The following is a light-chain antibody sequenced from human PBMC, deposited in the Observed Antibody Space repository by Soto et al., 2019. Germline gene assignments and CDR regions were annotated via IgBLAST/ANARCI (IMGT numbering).Light chain of an antibody. Sequence: QSALTQPASVSGLPGQSITLSCNGTATDIGYYNFVSWYQQHPGRAPKLLIYEVVSRPSGVSDRFSASKSGNTAFLTISEFQPDDEADYFCSSYTTSTTRVFGGGTQLTVL. J-gene: IGLJ7*01. CDR1: ATDIGYYNF. V-gene: IGLV2-14*01. CDR3: SSYTTSTTRV. CDR2: EVV.